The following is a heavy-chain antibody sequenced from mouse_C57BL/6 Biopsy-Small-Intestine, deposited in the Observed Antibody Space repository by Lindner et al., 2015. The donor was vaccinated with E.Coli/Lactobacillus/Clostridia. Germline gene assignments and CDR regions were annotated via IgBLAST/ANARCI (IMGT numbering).Heavy chain of an antibody. J-gene: IGHJ2*01. CDR1: GYAFSSSW. D-gene: IGHD1-1*01. Sequence: VQLQESGPELVKPGASVKISCKASGYAFSSSWMNWVKQRPGKGLEWIGRIYPGDGDTNYNGKFKGKATLTADKSSSTAYMQLSSLTSEDSGVYFCAYGSSYWGQGTTLTVSS. CDR3: AYGSSY. V-gene: IGHV1-82*01. CDR2: IYPGDGDT.